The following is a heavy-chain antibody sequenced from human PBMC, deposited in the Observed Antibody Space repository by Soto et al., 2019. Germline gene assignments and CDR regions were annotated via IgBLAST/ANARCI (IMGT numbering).Heavy chain of an antibody. CDR3: ARVAAARPYYYYYYGMDV. Sequence: QVQLVQSGAEVKKPGSSVKVSCKASGGTFSSYAISWVRQAPGQGLEWMGGIIPIFGTANYAQKFQGRVTINADDSTSTAYMELSSLRSEATAVYYCARVAAARPYYYYYYGMDVWGQGTTVTVSS. CDR2: IIPIFGTA. CDR1: GGTFSSYA. V-gene: IGHV1-69*12. J-gene: IGHJ6*02. D-gene: IGHD6-6*01.